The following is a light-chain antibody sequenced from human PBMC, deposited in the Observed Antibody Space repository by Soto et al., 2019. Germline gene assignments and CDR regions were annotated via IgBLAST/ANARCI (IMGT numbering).Light chain of an antibody. CDR3: QQRSNWPVT. J-gene: IGKJ1*01. V-gene: IGKV3-11*01. CDR2: DAS. CDR1: QSVSSY. Sequence: EIVFTKSPGTLSLSPGERATLSCRASQSVSSYLAWYQQKPGQAPRLLIYDASTRATGISARFSGSGSGTDFTLTISSLEPEDFAIYYCQQRSNWPVTFGQGTKVEVK.